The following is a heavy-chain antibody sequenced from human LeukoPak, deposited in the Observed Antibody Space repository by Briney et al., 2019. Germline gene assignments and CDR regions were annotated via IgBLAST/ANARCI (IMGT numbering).Heavy chain of an antibody. V-gene: IGHV3-11*01. CDR2: ISSSGSTI. J-gene: IGHJ6*02. CDR3: ARFATSTVTTFTYYYYGMDV. D-gene: IGHD4-17*01. CDR1: GFTFSDYY. Sequence: PGGSLRLPCAASGFTFSDYYMSWIRQAPGKGLEWVSYISSSGSTIYYADSVKGRFTISRDNAKSSLYLQMNSLRAEDTAVYYCARFATSTVTTFTYYYYGMDVWGQGTTVTVSS.